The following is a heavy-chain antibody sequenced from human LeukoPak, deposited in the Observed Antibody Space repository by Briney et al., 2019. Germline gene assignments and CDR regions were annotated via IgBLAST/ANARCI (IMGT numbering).Heavy chain of an antibody. Sequence: SETLSLTCAVYGGSFSGYYWSWIRQPPGKGLEWIGEINHSGSTNYNPSLKSRVTISVDTSKNQFSLKLSSVTAADTAVYYCARDSGSGRGNYYYGMDVWGQGTTVTVSS. D-gene: IGHD3-10*01. CDR2: INHSGST. CDR3: ARDSGSGRGNYYYGMDV. V-gene: IGHV4-34*01. J-gene: IGHJ6*02. CDR1: GGSFSGYY.